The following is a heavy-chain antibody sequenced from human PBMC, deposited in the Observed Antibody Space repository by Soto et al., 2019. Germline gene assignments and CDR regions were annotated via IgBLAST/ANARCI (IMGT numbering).Heavy chain of an antibody. D-gene: IGHD5-18*01. J-gene: IGHJ6*02. CDR1: GFTFSDYA. CDR3: AGGIQLFSLLYYYGMDV. Sequence: EVQLLESGGGLVQPGGSLRLSCAASGFTFSDYAMNWVRQAPGKGLEWVSFISGSSGNSTYYADSVKGRFTVSRDNSKNTLYLQMNSLRAEDTAVYYCAGGIQLFSLLYYYGMDVWGQGTTVTVSS. CDR2: ISGSSGNST. V-gene: IGHV3-23*01.